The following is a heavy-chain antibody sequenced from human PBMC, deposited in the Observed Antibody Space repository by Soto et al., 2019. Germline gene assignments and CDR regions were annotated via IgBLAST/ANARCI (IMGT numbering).Heavy chain of an antibody. V-gene: IGHV2-5*02. J-gene: IGHJ4*02. CDR1: GFSLSTSGVG. Sequence: QITLKESGPTLVNPTQPLTLTCTFSGFSLSTSGVGVGWIRQPPGKALEWLALIYWDDDKRYSPSLESRITNTKDTSKIPVVLTMTNMDLVDTATYYCAQRYCSGGSCYRPQMPYVLLFDFWGQGTMVTVSS. CDR2: IYWDDDK. D-gene: IGHD2-15*01. CDR3: AQRYCSGGSCYRPQMPYVLLFDF.